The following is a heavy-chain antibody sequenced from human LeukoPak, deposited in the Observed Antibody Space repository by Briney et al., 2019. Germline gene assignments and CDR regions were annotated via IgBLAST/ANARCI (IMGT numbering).Heavy chain of an antibody. CDR1: GYTFTSYD. V-gene: IGHV1-8*03. J-gene: IGHJ4*02. CDR3: ESTRNAYYSSGYFDW. CDR2: MNPNSGNT. Sequence: ASVKRSCKASGYTFTSYDINWVRQATGQGLEWMGWMNPNSGNTGYAQKFQGRVTITRNTSISTAYMELSSLRSEDTAVDYCESTRNAYYSSGYFDWWGQRSLVTVSS. D-gene: IGHD3-22*01.